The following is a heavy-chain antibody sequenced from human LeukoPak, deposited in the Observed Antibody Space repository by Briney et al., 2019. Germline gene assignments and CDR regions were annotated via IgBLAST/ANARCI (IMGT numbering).Heavy chain of an antibody. D-gene: IGHD1-26*01. CDR3: ATGRTKWDLLNY. J-gene: IGHJ4*02. Sequence: GASVKVSCKVSGYTLTELSLHWVRLAPGKGLEWMGGLDPEDGEMIYSQKFQGRVTMTGDTSTDIAYMEMSSLRSEDTAVYYCATGRTKWDLLNYWGQGTLVTVSS. V-gene: IGHV1-24*01. CDR2: LDPEDGEM. CDR1: GYTLTELS.